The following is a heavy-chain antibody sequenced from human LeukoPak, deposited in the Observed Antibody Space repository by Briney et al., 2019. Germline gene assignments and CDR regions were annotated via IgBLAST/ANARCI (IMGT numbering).Heavy chain of an antibody. V-gene: IGHV1-46*01. CDR2: SNPSGGST. CDR3: ARDHYYGSGSYYNVPDYYGMDV. Sequence: ASVKVSCKASGYTFTSYYMHWVRQAPGQGLEWMGISNPSGGSTSYAQKFQGRVTMTRDTSTSTVYMELSSLRSEDTAVYYCARDHYYGSGSYYNVPDYYGMDVWGQGTTVTVSS. J-gene: IGHJ6*02. CDR1: GYTFTSYY. D-gene: IGHD3-10*01.